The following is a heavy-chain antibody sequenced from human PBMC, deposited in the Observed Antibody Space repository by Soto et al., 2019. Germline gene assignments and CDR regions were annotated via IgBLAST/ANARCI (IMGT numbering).Heavy chain of an antibody. J-gene: IGHJ4*02. V-gene: IGHV4-4*02. Sequence: TLSLTCAVSGDSVTSNVWWSWVRQPPGKGLEWIGEAYHNGLTDYNPSLKSRVTMSVDTSKNEFSLKLTSLTAADTAIYYCARDAAVPGESDRFDYWGQGTLVTVSS. CDR1: GDSVTSNVW. CDR2: AYHNGLT. CDR3: ARDAAVPGESDRFDY. D-gene: IGHD6-19*01.